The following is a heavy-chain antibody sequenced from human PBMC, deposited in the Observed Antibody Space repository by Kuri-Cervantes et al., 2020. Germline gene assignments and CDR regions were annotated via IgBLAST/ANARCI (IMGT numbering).Heavy chain of an antibody. CDR2: IYYSGSS. J-gene: IGHJ2*01. CDR1: GGSISSDGYY. CDR3: ARGCCSGGSCSFPFLDPRLYCYFDL. D-gene: IGHD2-15*01. V-gene: IGHV4-31*03. Sequence: SETLSLTCTVSGGSISSDGYYWSWIRQRPGKGLEWIRYIYYSGSSYYNPSLKSGVTISVDTSKNQFSLKLSSVTAADAAVYYCARGCCSGGSCSFPFLDPRLYCYFDLWGRGTLVTVSS.